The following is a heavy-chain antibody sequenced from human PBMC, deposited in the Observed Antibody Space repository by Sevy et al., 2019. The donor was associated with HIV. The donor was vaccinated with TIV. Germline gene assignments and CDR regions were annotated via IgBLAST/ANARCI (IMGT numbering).Heavy chain of an antibody. CDR3: ARKYDSSGYFDY. CDR2: ISGSGGSGDKT. V-gene: IGHV3-23*01. Sequence: GGSLRLSCAASGFTFSRYAMNWVRQAPGKGLEWVSGISGSGGSGDKTSNAEAVKGRLTITREDSKNSLYLQLISMRAEDTAIYYCARKYDSSGYFDYWGQGTLVTVSS. CDR1: GFTFSRYA. D-gene: IGHD3-22*01. J-gene: IGHJ4*02.